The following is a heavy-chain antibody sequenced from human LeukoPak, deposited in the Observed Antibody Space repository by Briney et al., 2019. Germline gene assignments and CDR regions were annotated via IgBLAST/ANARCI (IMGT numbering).Heavy chain of an antibody. CDR2: ISWNSGRI. Sequence: GGSLRLSCAASGFTFGDYAMPRVRQAPGKGLEWGSGISWNSGRIGYAGSVKGRLTISRDNAKNSLYRQMNSLRAEDTALYYCAKDRTFRVVIIRSDAFDIWGQGTMVTVSS. V-gene: IGHV3-9*01. D-gene: IGHD3-3*02. CDR1: GFTFGDYA. J-gene: IGHJ3*02. CDR3: AKDRTFRVVIIRSDAFDI.